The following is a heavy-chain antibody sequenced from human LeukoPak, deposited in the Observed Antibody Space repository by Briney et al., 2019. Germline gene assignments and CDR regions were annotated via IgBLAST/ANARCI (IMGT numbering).Heavy chain of an antibody. CDR1: GFTFSNYW. CDR2: ITSDGRST. D-gene: IGHD6-13*01. J-gene: IGHJ4*02. V-gene: IGHV3-74*01. Sequence: TGGSLRLSCAASGFTFSNYWMHWVRQAPGKGLVWVSRITSDGRSTSYVDSVKGRFTISRDNTNNMLFLQMDSLRAEHTAVYYCAKGRSAYSSNSYYFDYWGQGTLVTVSS. CDR3: AKGRSAYSSNSYYFDY.